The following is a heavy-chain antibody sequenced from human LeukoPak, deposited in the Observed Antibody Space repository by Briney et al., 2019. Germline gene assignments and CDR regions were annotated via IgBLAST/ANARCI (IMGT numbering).Heavy chain of an antibody. J-gene: IGHJ4*02. CDR3: AREGDYYDFWSGLTYLDY. CDR2: ISAYNGNT. V-gene: IGHV1-18*01. D-gene: IGHD3-3*01. Sequence: AASVKVSCKASGYTFTSYGISWVRQARGQGLEWMGWISAYNGNTNYAQKLQGRVTMTTDTSTSTAYMELRSLRSDDTAVYYCAREGDYYDFWSGLTYLDYWGQGTLVTVSS. CDR1: GYTFTSYG.